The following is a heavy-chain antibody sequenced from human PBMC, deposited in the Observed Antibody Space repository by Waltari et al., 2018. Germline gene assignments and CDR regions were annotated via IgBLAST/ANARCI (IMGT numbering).Heavy chain of an antibody. CDR2: IWYDGSNK. Sequence: QVQLVESGGGVVQPGRSLRLSCAASGFPFSSYGMHWVRQAPGKGLEWVAVIWYDGSNKYYADSVKGRFTISRDNSKNTLYLQMNSLRAEDTAVYYCARVRGIAAAGTSYYFDYWGQGTLVTVSS. D-gene: IGHD6-13*01. V-gene: IGHV3-33*01. CDR1: GFPFSSYG. CDR3: ARVRGIAAAGTSYYFDY. J-gene: IGHJ4*02.